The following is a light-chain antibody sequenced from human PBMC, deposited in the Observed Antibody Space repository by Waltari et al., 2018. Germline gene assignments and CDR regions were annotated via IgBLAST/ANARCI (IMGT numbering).Light chain of an antibody. Sequence: QSALTQPASVSGSPGQSITISCTGTRRDVGGYDWVSWYQQNPDKAPKVVILDVSYRPSGVSNRFSGSKSGNTASLTISGLQAEDEADYYYTSYTSSHSLVFGTGTKVTVL. CDR2: DVS. CDR1: RRDVGGYDW. CDR3: TSYTSSHSLV. J-gene: IGLJ1*01. V-gene: IGLV2-14*03.